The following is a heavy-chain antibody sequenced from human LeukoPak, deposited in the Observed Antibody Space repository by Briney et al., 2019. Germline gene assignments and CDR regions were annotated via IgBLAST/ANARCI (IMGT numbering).Heavy chain of an antibody. D-gene: IGHD5-18*01. Sequence: HPGGSLRLSCAASGFTFSSYAMSWVRQAPGKGLEWVSRINSDGSSASYADSVKGRFAISRDNAKNTLYLQMNSLRAEDTAVYYCARGGRYSYASFDYWGQGTLVTVSS. V-gene: IGHV3-74*01. CDR3: ARGGRYSYASFDY. CDR2: INSDGSSA. CDR1: GFTFSSYA. J-gene: IGHJ4*02.